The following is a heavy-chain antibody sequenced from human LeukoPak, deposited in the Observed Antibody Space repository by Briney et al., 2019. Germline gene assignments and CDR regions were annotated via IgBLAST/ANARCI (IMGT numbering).Heavy chain of an antibody. CDR3: TRAPHPRCSSSGCYLDY. V-gene: IGHV3-49*04. D-gene: IGHD2-2*01. Sequence: GGSLRLSCSTSGFTFGDYAMSWVRQAPGKGLEWVGFIQAKAYGGATKYAASVNGRFSISKDDSQSIANLQMNDLKTEDTAVYYCTRAPHPRCSSSGCYLDYWGQGTLVTVSS. J-gene: IGHJ4*02. CDR2: IQAKAYGGAT. CDR1: GFTFGDYA.